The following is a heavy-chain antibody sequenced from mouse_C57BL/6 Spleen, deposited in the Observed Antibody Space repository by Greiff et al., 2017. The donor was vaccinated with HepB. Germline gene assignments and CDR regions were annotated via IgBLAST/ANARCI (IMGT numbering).Heavy chain of an antibody. CDR3: ARRRDGNYETWFAY. CDR2: ISYDGSN. V-gene: IGHV3-6*01. J-gene: IGHJ3*01. D-gene: IGHD2-1*01. CDR1: GYSITSGYY. Sequence: EVKLQESGPGLVKPSQSLSLTCSVTGYSITSGYYWNWIRQFPGNKLEWMGYISYDGSNNYNPSLKNRISITRDTSKNQFFLKLNSLTTEDTATYYCARRRDGNYETWFAYWGQGTLVTVSA.